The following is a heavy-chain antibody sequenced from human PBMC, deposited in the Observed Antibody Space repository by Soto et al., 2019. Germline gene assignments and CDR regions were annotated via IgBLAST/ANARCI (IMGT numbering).Heavy chain of an antibody. CDR2: IYYSGST. CDR3: ARWLRPYYLAY. Sequence: PSETLSLTCTGSGGSISSYYWSWIRQPPGKGLEWIGYIYYSGSTNYNPSLKSRVTISVDTSKNQFSLKLSSVTAADTAVYYCARWLRPYYLAYWGQGTLVTVSS. J-gene: IGHJ4*02. D-gene: IGHD5-12*01. CDR1: GGSISSYY. V-gene: IGHV4-59*01.